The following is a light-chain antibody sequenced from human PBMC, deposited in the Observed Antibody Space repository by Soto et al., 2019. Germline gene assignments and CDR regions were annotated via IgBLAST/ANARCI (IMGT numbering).Light chain of an antibody. CDR2: AVS. Sequence: EIVLTQSPGTLTLSPGESAALSCRASQTISNNYLVWYRQKPGQAPRLLIYAVSSRAAGIPDRFSGSGSGTDFALTIARLEPEDSAVYYCQQHSNSPWTFGQGTKVHIK. CDR1: QTISNNY. CDR3: QQHSNSPWT. J-gene: IGKJ1*01. V-gene: IGKV3-20*01.